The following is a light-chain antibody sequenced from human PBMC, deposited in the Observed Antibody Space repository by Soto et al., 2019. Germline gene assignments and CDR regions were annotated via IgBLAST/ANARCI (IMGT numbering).Light chain of an antibody. CDR3: SSYAGSNNLV. CDR1: SSDIGGYKY. Sequence: SALTQPASVSGSPGQSITISCTGTSSDIGGYKYVSWYQQHPGKAPKLMIYEVSKRPSGVPDRFSGSKSGNTASLTVSGLQAEDEADYYCSSYAGSNNLVFGGGTKLTVL. J-gene: IGLJ2*01. V-gene: IGLV2-8*01. CDR2: EVS.